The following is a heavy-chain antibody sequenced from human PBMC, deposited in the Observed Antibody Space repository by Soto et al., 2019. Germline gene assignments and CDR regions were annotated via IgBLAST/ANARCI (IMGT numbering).Heavy chain of an antibody. D-gene: IGHD5-18*01. CDR1: GYTFSSFG. Sequence: QAQLVQSGAEVKKPGASVKVSCKASGYTFSSFGISWVRQAPGQGPEWVGWINPYNGHTDSAQSLQGRVTVSTDTSTSTAYMERRSLRADDPAVYYCASPSGYGHGWGDLGYDPFDIWGQGTMVTVSS. V-gene: IGHV1-18*01. CDR3: ASPSGYGHGWGDLGYDPFDI. CDR2: INPYNGHT. J-gene: IGHJ3*02.